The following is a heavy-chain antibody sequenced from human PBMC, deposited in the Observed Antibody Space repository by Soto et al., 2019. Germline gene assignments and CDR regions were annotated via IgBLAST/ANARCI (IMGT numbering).Heavy chain of an antibody. D-gene: IGHD6-13*01. J-gene: IGHJ4*02. CDR1: GGSISSYY. CDR3: ARGWYYFDY. Sequence: SEPLSLTSTVAGGSISSYYWSWVRQPPGKGLEWIGYIYYSGSTNYNPSLKSRVTISVDTSKNQFSLKLSSVTAADTAVYYCARGWYYFDYWGQGTLVTVSS. CDR2: IYYSGST. V-gene: IGHV4-59*01.